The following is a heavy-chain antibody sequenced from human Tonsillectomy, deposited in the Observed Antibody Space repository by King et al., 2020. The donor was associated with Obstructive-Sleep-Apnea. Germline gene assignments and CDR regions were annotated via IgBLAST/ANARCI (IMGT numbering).Heavy chain of an antibody. CDR1: GFTFSSYG. V-gene: IGHV3-33*06. J-gene: IGHJ5*02. CDR3: AKDGVSEYQLLGWFDP. CDR2: IWYDGSNK. D-gene: IGHD2-2*01. Sequence: VQLVQSGGGVVQPGRSLRLSCAASGFTFSSYGMHWVRQAPGKGLEWVAVIWYDGSNKYYADSVKGRFTISRDNSKNTLYLQMNSLGAEDTAVYYCAKDGVSEYQLLGWFDPWGQGTLVTVSS.